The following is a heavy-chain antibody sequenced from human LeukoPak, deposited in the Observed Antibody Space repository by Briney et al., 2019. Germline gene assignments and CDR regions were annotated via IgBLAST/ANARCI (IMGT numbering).Heavy chain of an antibody. V-gene: IGHV3-23*01. J-gene: IGHJ3*02. Sequence: PGGSLRLSCAASGFTFSSYAMSWVRQAPGKGLEWVSAISGSGGSTYYADSVKGRFTISRDNSKNTLYVQMNSLRAEDTAVYYCAKSKDYGDAADAFDIWGQGTMVTVSS. D-gene: IGHD4-17*01. CDR3: AKSKDYGDAADAFDI. CDR2: ISGSGGST. CDR1: GFTFSSYA.